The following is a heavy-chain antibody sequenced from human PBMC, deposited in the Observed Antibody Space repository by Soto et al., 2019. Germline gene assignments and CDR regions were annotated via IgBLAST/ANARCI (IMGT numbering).Heavy chain of an antibody. CDR1: GFTFSSYA. Sequence: QVQLVESGGGVVQPGRSLRLSCAASGFTFSSYAMHWVRQAPGKGLEWVAVISYDGSNKYYADSVKGRFTISRDNSKNTLYLQMNSLGAEDTAVYYCARDHEQWLVLGWFDPWGQGTLVTVSS. V-gene: IGHV3-30-3*01. J-gene: IGHJ5*02. CDR3: ARDHEQWLVLGWFDP. D-gene: IGHD6-19*01. CDR2: ISYDGSNK.